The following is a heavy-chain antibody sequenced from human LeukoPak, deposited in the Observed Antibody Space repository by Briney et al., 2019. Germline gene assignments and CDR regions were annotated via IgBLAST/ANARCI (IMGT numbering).Heavy chain of an antibody. CDR1: GFSMSSYA. CDR3: ARDFSYGSGFDY. V-gene: IGHV3-64*01. D-gene: IGHD5-18*01. J-gene: IGHJ4*02. Sequence: GGSLRLSCAASGFSMSSYALHWLRQAPGKGLQYVSGISNGGSIDYANSVKGRFTVSRDNSKNTLYLQMGSVRSGDKAVYYCARDFSYGSGFDYWGQGILVTVSS. CDR2: ISNGGSI.